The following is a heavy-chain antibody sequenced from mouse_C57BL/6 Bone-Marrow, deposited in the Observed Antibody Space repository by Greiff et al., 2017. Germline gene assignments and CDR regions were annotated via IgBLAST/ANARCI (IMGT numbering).Heavy chain of an antibody. V-gene: IGHV1-64*01. CDR2: IHPNSGST. CDR1: GYTFTSYW. CDR3: ARGGYGSCYPHYWYFDV. J-gene: IGHJ1*03. Sequence: QVQLQQPGAELVKPGASVKLSCKASGYTFTSYWMHWVKQRPGQGLEWIGMIHPNSGSTNYNEKFKSKATLTVDKSSSTAYMQLSSLTSEDSAVYYCARGGYGSCYPHYWYFDVWGTGTTVTVSS. D-gene: IGHD1-1*01.